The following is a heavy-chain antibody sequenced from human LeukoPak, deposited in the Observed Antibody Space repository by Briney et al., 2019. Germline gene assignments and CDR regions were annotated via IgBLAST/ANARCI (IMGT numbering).Heavy chain of an antibody. V-gene: IGHV4-4*07. J-gene: IGHJ4*02. Sequence: SETLSLTCTVSGDSISNYYWSWIRQPAGKGLEWIGRIYITGSTNYNPSLKSRVTMSVDTSKNQFSLKLSSVTAADAAVYYCARDVYYYDSSGHLSFGLDYWGQGILVTVSS. CDR1: GDSISNYY. CDR3: ARDVYYYDSSGHLSFGLDY. CDR2: IYITGST. D-gene: IGHD3-22*01.